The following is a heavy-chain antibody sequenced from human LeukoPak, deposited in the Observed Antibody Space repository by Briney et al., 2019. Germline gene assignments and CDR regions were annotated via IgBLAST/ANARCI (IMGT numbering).Heavy chain of an antibody. Sequence: ETLSLTCTVSGGSITSRSYYWGWVRQAPGKGLEWVSVIYSGGSTYYADSVKGRFTISRDNSKNTLYLQMNSLRAEDTAVYYCAKPADEWLLHPLDYWGQGTLVTVSS. D-gene: IGHD3-22*01. CDR1: GGSITSRSYY. J-gene: IGHJ4*02. V-gene: IGHV3-66*04. CDR2: IYSGGST. CDR3: AKPADEWLLHPLDY.